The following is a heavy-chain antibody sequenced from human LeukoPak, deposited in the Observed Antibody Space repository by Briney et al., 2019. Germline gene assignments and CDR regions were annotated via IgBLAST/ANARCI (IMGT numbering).Heavy chain of an antibody. CDR3: ARASYYGSGFGY. Sequence: SETLSLTCTVSGGSISSYYWSWIRQPPGKGLEWIGYIYYSGSTNYNPSFKSRVTISVDTSKNQFSLKLSSVTAADTAVYYCARASYYGSGFGYWGQGTLVTVSS. CDR1: GGSISSYY. V-gene: IGHV4-59*01. CDR2: IYYSGST. D-gene: IGHD3-10*01. J-gene: IGHJ4*02.